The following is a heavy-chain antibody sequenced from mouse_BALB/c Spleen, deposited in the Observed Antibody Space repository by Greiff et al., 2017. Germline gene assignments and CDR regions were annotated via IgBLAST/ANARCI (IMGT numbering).Heavy chain of an antibody. V-gene: IGHV2-2*02. D-gene: IGHD1-1*01. CDR1: GFSLTSYG. Sequence: QVQLKESGPGLVQPSQSLSITCTVSGFSLTSYGVHWVRQSPGKGLEWLGVIWSGGSTDYNAAFISRLSISKDNSESQVFFKMNSLQANDTAIYYCARKAPDYGSSHYAMDYWGQGTSVTVSS. CDR2: IWSGGST. J-gene: IGHJ4*01. CDR3: ARKAPDYGSSHYAMDY.